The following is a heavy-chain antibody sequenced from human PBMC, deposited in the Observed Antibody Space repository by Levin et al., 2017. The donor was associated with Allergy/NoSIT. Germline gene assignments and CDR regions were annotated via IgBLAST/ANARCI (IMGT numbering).Heavy chain of an antibody. CDR2: ISSSSSYI. D-gene: IGHD3-3*01. J-gene: IGHJ3*02. V-gene: IGHV3-21*01. Sequence: GESLKISCAASGFTFSSYSMNWVRQAPGKGLEWVSSISSSSSYIYYADSVKGRFTISRDNAKNSLYLQMNSLRAEDTAVYYCARAKGVAIWGQGTMVTVSS. CDR1: GFTFSSYS. CDR3: ARAKGVAI.